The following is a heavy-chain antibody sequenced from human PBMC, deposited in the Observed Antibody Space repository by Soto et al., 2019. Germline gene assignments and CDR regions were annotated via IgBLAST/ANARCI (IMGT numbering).Heavy chain of an antibody. D-gene: IGHD5-12*01. CDR1: GFTFTTHA. Sequence: QVHLVQSGAEVKEPGASLKVSCKTSGFTFTTHAIHWVRQAPGQRFEWMGWINAGNGNTKYSQRFQDRVTISRDTSASTAYMELSSLTSEDRAVYYCARRNNSGPIDYWGQGTLVTASS. V-gene: IGHV1-3*01. J-gene: IGHJ4*02. CDR3: ARRNNSGPIDY. CDR2: INAGNGNT.